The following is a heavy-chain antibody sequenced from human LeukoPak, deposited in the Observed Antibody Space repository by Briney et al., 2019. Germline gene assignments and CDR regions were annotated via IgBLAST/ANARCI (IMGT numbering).Heavy chain of an antibody. Sequence: GGSLRLSCAASGFTFSTNSMNWVRQAPGKGLEWVSSISSSSSYIYYADSVKGRFTISRDNAKNSLYLQMNSLGAEDTAVYYCASDWPFYCSGGSCYSEGGYWGQGTLVTVSS. J-gene: IGHJ4*02. V-gene: IGHV3-21*01. CDR3: ASDWPFYCSGGSCYSEGGY. D-gene: IGHD2-15*01. CDR1: GFTFSTNS. CDR2: ISSSSSYI.